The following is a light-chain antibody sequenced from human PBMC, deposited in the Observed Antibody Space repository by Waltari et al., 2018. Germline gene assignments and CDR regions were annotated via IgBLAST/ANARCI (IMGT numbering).Light chain of an antibody. CDR3: QQRSNWPPIT. Sequence: EIVLTQSPATLSLSPGERATLSCRASQSVTRYVAWYQQRPGQAPRLLIYDASNRATSIPARFSGSGSGTDVTLTISSLEPEDFAVYYCQQRSNWPPITFGQGTRLEIK. J-gene: IGKJ5*01. CDR1: QSVTRY. CDR2: DAS. V-gene: IGKV3-11*01.